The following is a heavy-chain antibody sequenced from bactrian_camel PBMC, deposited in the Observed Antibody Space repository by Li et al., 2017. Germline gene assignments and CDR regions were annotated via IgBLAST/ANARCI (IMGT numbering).Heavy chain of an antibody. CDR3: AVVLSVIGLCPAGSVADDFGY. D-gene: IGHD1*01. CDR1: GHTHGELR. CDR2: IDVNGHT. Sequence: HVQLVESGGGSVQAGESLRLSCVVSGHTHGELRMGWFRQRPESRRERVATIDVNGHTYYANSVKGRFTISQAENTAYLQMNSLKPEDTAVYYCAVVLSVIGLCPAGSVADDFGYWGQGTQVTVS. J-gene: IGHJ6*01. V-gene: IGHV3S55*01.